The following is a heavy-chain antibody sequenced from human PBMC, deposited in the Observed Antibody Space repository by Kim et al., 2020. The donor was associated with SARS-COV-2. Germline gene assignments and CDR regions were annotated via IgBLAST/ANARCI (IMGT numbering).Heavy chain of an antibody. V-gene: IGHV5-51*01. J-gene: IGHJ4*02. D-gene: IGHD3-10*01. Sequence: GESLKISCKGSGYSFTSYWIGWVRQMPGKGLEWMGIIYPGDSDTRYSPSFQGQVTISADKSISTAYLQWSSLKASDTAMYYCASAFYGSGSSSPPDYWGQGTLVTVSS. CDR3: ASAFYGSGSSSPPDY. CDR1: GYSFTSYW. CDR2: IYPGDSDT.